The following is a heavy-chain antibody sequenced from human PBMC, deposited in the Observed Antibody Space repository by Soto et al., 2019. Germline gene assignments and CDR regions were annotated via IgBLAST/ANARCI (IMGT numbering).Heavy chain of an antibody. Sequence: SVKGSFKASGGTLSSHSINWVRQAPGQGLEWMGGIIPIFGTANYAQKFQGRVTITADESTSTAYMELSSLRSEDTAVYYCAGEACTNGVCFNYFDSWGQGTLVTVSS. CDR2: IIPIFGTA. CDR3: AGEACTNGVCFNYFDS. V-gene: IGHV1-69*13. D-gene: IGHD2-8*01. CDR1: GGTLSSHS. J-gene: IGHJ4*02.